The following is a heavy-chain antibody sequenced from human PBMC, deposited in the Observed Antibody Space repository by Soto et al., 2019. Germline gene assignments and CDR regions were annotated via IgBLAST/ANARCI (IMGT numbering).Heavy chain of an antibody. CDR1: GDSVSRTSVA. CDR3: VRGQFSASDC. CDR2: TYYRSKWNS. Sequence: QVQLHQSGPGLVKPSQTLSLTCAISGDSVSRTSVAWNWIRQSPSRGLEWLGRTYYRSKWNSDYAVSVRGRITINPDTSKSQFSLQLNSVTPEDTAVYYCVRGQFSASDCWGQGTLVTVSS. V-gene: IGHV6-1*01. J-gene: IGHJ4*02.